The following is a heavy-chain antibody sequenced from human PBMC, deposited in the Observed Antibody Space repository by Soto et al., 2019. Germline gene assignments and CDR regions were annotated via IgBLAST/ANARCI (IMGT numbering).Heavy chain of an antibody. J-gene: IGHJ6*02. CDR1: GYTFSNYG. V-gene: IGHV1-18*04. Sequence: AAVKVSFKASGYTFSNYGISWVRQAPGQGLEGMAWISAHNGNTNYAQKFQYRVTMTTDTSTTTAFMELRSLTSDDTAVYYCARGKGSLGPYYYGLAVWGQGTTVTVSS. D-gene: IGHD1-26*01. CDR2: ISAHNGNT. CDR3: ARGKGSLGPYYYGLAV.